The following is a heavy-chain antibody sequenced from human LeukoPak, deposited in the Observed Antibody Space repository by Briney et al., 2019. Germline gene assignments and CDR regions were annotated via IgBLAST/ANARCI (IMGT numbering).Heavy chain of an antibody. D-gene: IGHD2-2*01. J-gene: IGHJ5*02. CDR1: GGSFSGYY. V-gene: IGHV4-34*01. CDR3: ARGYCSSTSCPNWFDP. CDR2: INHSGST. Sequence: SETLSLTCAVYGGSFSGYYWSWIRQPPGKGLEWIGEINHSGSTNYNPSLKNRVTISVDTSKNQFSLKLSSVTAADTAVYYCARGYCSSTSCPNWFDPWGQGTLVTVSS.